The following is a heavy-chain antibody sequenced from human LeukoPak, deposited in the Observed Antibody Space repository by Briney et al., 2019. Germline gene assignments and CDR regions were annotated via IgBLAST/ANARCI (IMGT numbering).Heavy chain of an antibody. CDR1: GGSISSGGYS. CDR2: VYYTGST. J-gene: IGHJ4*02. V-gene: IGHV4-30-2*03. Sequence: PSQTLSLTCAVSGGSISSGGYSWSWIRQPPGTGLEWIGSVYYTGSTYYNPSFKSRVTISLDTSRNQFSLQLSSVTAADTALYFCARQPGTSGDYWGQGTLVTVSS. D-gene: IGHD6-13*01. CDR3: ARQPGTSGDY.